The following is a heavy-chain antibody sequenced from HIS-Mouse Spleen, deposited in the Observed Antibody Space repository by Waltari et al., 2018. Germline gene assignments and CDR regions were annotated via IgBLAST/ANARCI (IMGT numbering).Heavy chain of an antibody. CDR2: IYYSGRT. D-gene: IGHD6-13*01. CDR1: GGSISSSSYY. V-gene: IGHV4-39*07. J-gene: IGHJ2*01. Sequence: QLQLQESGPGLVKPSETLSLTCTVSGGSISSSSYYWGCIRQPPGKGLEWIGSIYYSGRTYYNPYLKSRVTISVDTSKNQFSLKLSSVTAADTAVYYCAREIPYSSSWYDWYFDLWGRGTLVTVSS. CDR3: AREIPYSSSWYDWYFDL.